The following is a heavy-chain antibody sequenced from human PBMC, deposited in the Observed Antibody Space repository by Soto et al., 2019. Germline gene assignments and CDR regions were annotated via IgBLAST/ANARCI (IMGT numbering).Heavy chain of an antibody. CDR1: GYTFTSYG. V-gene: IGHV1-18*01. J-gene: IGHJ6*02. CDR3: ASSLYYGSGSNKYYYYGMDV. D-gene: IGHD3-10*01. Sequence: ASVKVSCKASGYTFTSYGISWVRQAPGQGLEWMGWISAYNGNTNYAQKLQGRVTMTTDTSTSTAYMELRSLRSDDTAVYYCASSLYYGSGSNKYYYYGMDVWGQGTTVTVSS. CDR2: ISAYNGNT.